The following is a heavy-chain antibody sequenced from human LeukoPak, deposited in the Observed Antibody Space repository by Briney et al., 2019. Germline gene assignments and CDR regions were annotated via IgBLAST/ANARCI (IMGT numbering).Heavy chain of an antibody. CDR3: ARDDYYSGSYYGY. CDR1: GFTFSSYA. V-gene: IGHV3-30*14. D-gene: IGHD1-26*01. Sequence: GGSLRLSCAASGFTFSSYAMHWVRQAPGKGLEWVAVISYDGSNKYYADSVKGRFTISRDNSKNTLYLQMNSLRAEDTAVYYCARDDYYSGSYYGYWGQGTLVTVSS. J-gene: IGHJ4*02. CDR2: ISYDGSNK.